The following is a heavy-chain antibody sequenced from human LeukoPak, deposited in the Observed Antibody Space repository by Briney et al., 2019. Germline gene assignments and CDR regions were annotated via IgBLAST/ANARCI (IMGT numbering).Heavy chain of an antibody. CDR2: INHSGST. D-gene: IGHD2-2*01. J-gene: IGHJ6*02. CDR1: GGSFSGYY. V-gene: IGHV4-34*01. CDR3: ARTSYCSSTSCYRSGHYYYGMDV. Sequence: TSETLSLTCAVYGGSFSGYYWSWIRQPPGKGLEWIGEINHSGSTNYNPSLKSRVTISVDTSKNQFSLKLSSVTAADTAVYYCARTSYCSSTSCYRSGHYYYGMDVWGQGTTVTVS.